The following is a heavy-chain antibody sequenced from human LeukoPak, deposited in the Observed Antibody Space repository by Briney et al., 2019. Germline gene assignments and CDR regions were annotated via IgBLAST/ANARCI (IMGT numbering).Heavy chain of an antibody. Sequence: GGSLRLSCAASGFTVSSNYMSWVRQAPGKGLEWVSVIYSGGSTYYADSVKGRFAISRDNSKNTLYLQMNSLRAEDTAVYYCARDGVDSSGWYYYYYGMDVWGQGTTVTVSS. CDR2: IYSGGST. J-gene: IGHJ6*02. CDR3: ARDGVDSSGWYYYYYGMDV. D-gene: IGHD6-19*01. V-gene: IGHV3-66*01. CDR1: GFTVSSNY.